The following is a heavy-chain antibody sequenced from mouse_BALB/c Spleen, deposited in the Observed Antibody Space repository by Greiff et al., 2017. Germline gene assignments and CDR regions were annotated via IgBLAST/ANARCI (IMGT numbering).Heavy chain of an antibody. CDR3: ARVGGNLFFYAMDY. D-gene: IGHD2-1*01. CDR2: ISDGGSYT. J-gene: IGHJ4*01. Sequence: EVKLMESGGGLVKPGGSLKLSCAASGFTFSDYYMYWVRQTPEKRLEWVATISDGGSYTYYPDSVKGRFTISRDNAKNNLYLQMSSLKSEDTAMYYCARVGGNLFFYAMDYWGQGTSVTVSS. CDR1: GFTFSDYY. V-gene: IGHV5-4*02.